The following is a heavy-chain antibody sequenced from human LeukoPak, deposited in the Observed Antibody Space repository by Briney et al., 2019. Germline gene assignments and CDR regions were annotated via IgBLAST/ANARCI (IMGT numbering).Heavy chain of an antibody. V-gene: IGHV1-18*01. Sequence: ASVKVSCTASGYTFTSYGISWVRQAPGQGLEWMGWISAYNGNINYAQKFQGRVTMTRDTSISTDYMELSRLRSDDTAVYYCARDSYGSGSYYRDWGQGTLVTVSS. CDR3: ARDSYGSGSYYRD. J-gene: IGHJ4*02. CDR1: GYTFTSYG. CDR2: ISAYNGNI. D-gene: IGHD3-10*01.